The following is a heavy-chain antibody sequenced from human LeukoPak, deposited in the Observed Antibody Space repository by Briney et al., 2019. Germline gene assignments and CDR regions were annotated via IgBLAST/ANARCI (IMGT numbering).Heavy chain of an antibody. D-gene: IGHD2-2*01. J-gene: IGHJ5*02. CDR2: ISAYNGNT. CDR1: GYTFTSYG. Sequence: ASVKVSCKASGYTFTSYGISWVRQAPGQGLEWMGWISAYNGNTNYAQKLQGRVTMTTDTSTSTAYMELRSLRSDDTAVYYCARVSEDIVVVPAARPRDNWFDPWGQGTLVTVSS. V-gene: IGHV1-18*01. CDR3: ARVSEDIVVVPAARPRDNWFDP.